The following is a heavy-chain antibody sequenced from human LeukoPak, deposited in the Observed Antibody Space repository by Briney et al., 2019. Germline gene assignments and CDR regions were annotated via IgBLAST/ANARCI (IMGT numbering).Heavy chain of an antibody. CDR3: AKDPGRSNSFFDY. V-gene: IGHV3-23*01. Sequence: GGSLRLSCAASGFTFSSYAMGWVRQAPGKGLEWVSAISGSGGSTYYADSVKGRFTISRDKSKNTLYLQMNSLRAEDTAVYYCAKDPGRSNSFFDYWGQGTLVTVSS. CDR2: ISGSGGST. D-gene: IGHD4-11*01. J-gene: IGHJ4*02. CDR1: GFTFSSYA.